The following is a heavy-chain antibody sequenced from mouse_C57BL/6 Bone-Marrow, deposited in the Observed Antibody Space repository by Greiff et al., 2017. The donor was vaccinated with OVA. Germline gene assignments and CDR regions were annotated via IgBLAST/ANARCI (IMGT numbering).Heavy chain of an antibody. J-gene: IGHJ4*01. Sequence: LVESGAELVKPGASVKISCKASGYAFSSYWMNWVKQRPGKGLEWIGQIYPGDGDTKYNGKFKGKATLTADKSSSTAYMQLSSLTSEDSAVYVCAIRQGGSMDYWGQGTSVTVSS. V-gene: IGHV1-80*01. CDR3: AIRQGGSMDY. CDR2: IYPGDGDT. D-gene: IGHD2-12*01. CDR1: GYAFSSYW.